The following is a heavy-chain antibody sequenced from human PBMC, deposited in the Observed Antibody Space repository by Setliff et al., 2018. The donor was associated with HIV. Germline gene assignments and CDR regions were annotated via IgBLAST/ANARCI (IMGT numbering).Heavy chain of an antibody. J-gene: IGHJ5*02. D-gene: IGHD2-2*01. Sequence: ASVKVSCKASGYTFTSYGISWVRQAPGQGLEWMGWISAYNGRTNYAQKFQGRVTMTIDTSTSTAYTELRSLRSDDTAVYYCARDVPTYCSSINCYDTMNQNWFDPWGQGTLVTRLL. V-gene: IGHV1-18*01. CDR3: ARDVPTYCSSINCYDTMNQNWFDP. CDR1: GYTFTSYG. CDR2: ISAYNGRT.